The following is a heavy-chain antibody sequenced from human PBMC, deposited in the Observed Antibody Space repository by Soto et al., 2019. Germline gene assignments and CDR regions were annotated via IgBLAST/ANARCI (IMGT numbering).Heavy chain of an antibody. CDR3: ARDRGSSSSSYYYYYGMDV. Sequence: SVKVSCKASGGTFSSYAISWVRQAPGQGLEWMGGIIPIFGTANYAQKFQGRVTITADESTSTAYMELSSLRSEDTAVYYCARDRGSSSSSYYYYYGMDVWGQGTTVTVSS. CDR2: IIPIFGTA. D-gene: IGHD6-6*01. J-gene: IGHJ6*02. V-gene: IGHV1-69*13. CDR1: GGTFSSYA.